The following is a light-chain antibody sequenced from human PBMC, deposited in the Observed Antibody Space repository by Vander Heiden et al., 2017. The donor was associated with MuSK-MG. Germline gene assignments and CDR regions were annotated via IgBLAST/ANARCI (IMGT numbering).Light chain of an antibody. CDR3: QKYSSSPLT. J-gene: IGKJ4*02. CDR1: QGISNY. CDR2: DTS. V-gene: IGKV1-27*01. Sequence: LQITQSPASLSASAGDRATLTCRASQGISNYLAWYQQKPGKIPKLLIYDTSTRHSGIPARFSGSGSGTDFTLTISSLEPEDFAVYYCQKYSSSPLTFGEGTKVEIK.